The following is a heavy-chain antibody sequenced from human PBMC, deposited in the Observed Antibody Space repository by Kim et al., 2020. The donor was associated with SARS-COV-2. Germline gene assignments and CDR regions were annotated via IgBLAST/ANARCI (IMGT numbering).Heavy chain of an antibody. CDR2: VKSKTDGGTT. Sequence: GGTLRLSCAASGFTFSYAWMSWVRQAPGKGLEWVGRVKSKTDGGTTDYAASVKGRFTISRDDSKNTLSLQMNNLKTENTAVYYCTTEDYWGQGTLVTVSS. J-gene: IGHJ4*02. V-gene: IGHV3-15*01. CDR1: GFTFSYAW. CDR3: TTEDY.